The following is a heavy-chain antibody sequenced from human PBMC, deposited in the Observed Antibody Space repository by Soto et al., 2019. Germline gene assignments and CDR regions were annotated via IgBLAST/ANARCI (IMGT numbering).Heavy chain of an antibody. Sequence: SETLSLTCAVYGGSFGGYYWSWIRQPPGKGLEWIGEINHSGSTNYNPSLKSRVTISVDTSKNQFSLKLSSVTAADTAVYYCARERGDCSGGSCFYWYFDLWSRGTLVTVSS. V-gene: IGHV4-34*01. CDR2: INHSGST. CDR1: GGSFGGYY. J-gene: IGHJ2*01. D-gene: IGHD2-15*01. CDR3: ARERGDCSGGSCFYWYFDL.